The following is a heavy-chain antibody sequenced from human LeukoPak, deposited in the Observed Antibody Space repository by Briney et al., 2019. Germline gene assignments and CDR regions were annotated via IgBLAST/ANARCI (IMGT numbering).Heavy chain of an antibody. D-gene: IGHD3-9*01. Sequence: GGSLRLSCAPSGFTFNAYAIHWVRQAPGKGLEWVAVISYDGDNKYYADSVKGRFTISRDNSKNTLYLQMNSLRGEDTAVYYCARTLFDPRYIDYYYGMDVWGQGTTVTVSS. CDR3: ARTLFDPRYIDYYYGMDV. V-gene: IGHV3-30*04. J-gene: IGHJ6*02. CDR1: GFTFNAYA. CDR2: ISYDGDNK.